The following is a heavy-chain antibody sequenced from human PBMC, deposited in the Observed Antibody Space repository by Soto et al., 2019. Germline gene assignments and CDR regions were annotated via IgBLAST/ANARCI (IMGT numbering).Heavy chain of an antibody. J-gene: IGHJ4*02. CDR2: IYWNGDK. CDR1: GFSLITIGLG. Sequence: SGPTLVNPTQTLTLTCTFSGFSLITIGLGVGWIRQSPGKALQWLALIYWNGDKRYDPSLKTRLTITKDTSKNQVVLTLTNMDPVDTATYYCAHRPSGWFLFDYWGQGTLVTVSS. V-gene: IGHV2-5*01. D-gene: IGHD6-19*01. CDR3: AHRPSGWFLFDY.